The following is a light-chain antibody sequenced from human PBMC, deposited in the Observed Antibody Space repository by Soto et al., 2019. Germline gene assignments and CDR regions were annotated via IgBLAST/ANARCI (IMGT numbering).Light chain of an antibody. CDR2: DAS. J-gene: IGKJ1*01. CDR3: QQYDNLPPTWT. CDR1: QDIATY. V-gene: IGKV1-33*01. Sequence: DIQMTKSPSSLSASVGNRVTITCQASQDIATYLNWYQQKPGKAPNLLIYDASKLETGVPSRFSGCGSGTHFTFTISNLQPEDIATYYCQQYDNLPPTWTFGQGTKVDIK.